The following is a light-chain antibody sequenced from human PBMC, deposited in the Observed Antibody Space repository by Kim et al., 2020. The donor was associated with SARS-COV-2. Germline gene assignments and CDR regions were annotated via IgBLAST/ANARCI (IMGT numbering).Light chain of an antibody. CDR3: QQHNNWPIT. CDR2: GVS. J-gene: IGKJ4*01. Sequence: VSPGERATLSWTASQNINTNLAWFQQKPGQAPRLLIYGVSNRATDIPARFSGSGSGTEFTLTISSLQSEDFAVYYCQQHNNWPITFGGGTKVDIK. CDR1: QNINTN. V-gene: IGKV3-15*01.